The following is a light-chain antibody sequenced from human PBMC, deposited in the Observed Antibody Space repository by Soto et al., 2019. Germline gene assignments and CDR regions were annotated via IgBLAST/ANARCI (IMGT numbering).Light chain of an antibody. J-gene: IGKJ4*01. CDR2: DAS. CDR3: QQYNNWPLT. V-gene: IGKV3-15*01. Sequence: ETVMTQSPGTLSVSLGEVATLSFSASHRVNTYLAWYQQRPGQAPRLLIYDASTRATGIPARFSGSGSGTEFTLTISSLQSEDFAVYYCQQYNNWPLTFGGGTKVDIK. CDR1: HRVNTY.